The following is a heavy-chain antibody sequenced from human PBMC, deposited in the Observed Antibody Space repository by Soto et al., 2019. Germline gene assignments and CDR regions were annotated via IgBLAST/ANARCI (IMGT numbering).Heavy chain of an antibody. V-gene: IGHV3-33*01. CDR2: IWYDESKQ. CDR1: GYTFGDHG. J-gene: IGHJ4*02. CDR3: ARVWGQLPKMDF. Sequence: QVQLVESGGGVVQPGRSLRLTCVASGYTFGDHGLHWVRQAPGKGLEWVAVIWYDESKQYYQDSVKRRFTISKDNSRNTVYLQVNNLRVEDTAVYYCARVWGQLPKMDFGGQGTLVTVSS. D-gene: IGHD3-16*01.